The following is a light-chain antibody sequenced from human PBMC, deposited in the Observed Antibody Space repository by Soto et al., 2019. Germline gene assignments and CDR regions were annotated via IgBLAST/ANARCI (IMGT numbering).Light chain of an antibody. V-gene: IGLV2-8*01. J-gene: IGLJ2*01. Sequence: QSALTQPPSAPGSLGQSVTLSCSGTNSDIGDYNYVAWYQQRPGKAPKFLIYEVSKRPSGVPDRFSGSKSGNTASLTVSGLQAEDEADYYCSSFVGSPVVFGGGTKLTVL. CDR3: SSFVGSPVV. CDR1: NSDIGDYNY. CDR2: EVS.